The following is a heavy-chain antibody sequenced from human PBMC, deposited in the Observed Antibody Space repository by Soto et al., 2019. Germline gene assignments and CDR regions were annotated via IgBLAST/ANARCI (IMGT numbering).Heavy chain of an antibody. Sequence: EVQLVESGGGLVQPGGYLRLSCAASGFTFRTYSMNWVRQAPVKGLEWVSYIRSSARTIYQAGSVKGRFTISRENAKNSLYLQMDGLRVEDTDVSYCAREGAPTSRGDYLDVWGKGTTVTVSS. CDR1: GFTFRTYS. D-gene: IGHD3-16*01. V-gene: IGHV3-48*01. CDR2: IRSSARTI. J-gene: IGHJ6*03. CDR3: AREGAPTSRGDYLDV.